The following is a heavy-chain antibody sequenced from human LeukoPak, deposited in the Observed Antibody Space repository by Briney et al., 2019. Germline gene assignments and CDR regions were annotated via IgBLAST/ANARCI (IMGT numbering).Heavy chain of an antibody. D-gene: IGHD6-13*01. CDR1: GFTFDDYA. J-gene: IGHJ6*02. Sequence: PGGSLRLSCAASGFTFDDYAMHWVRQAPGKGLEWVSGISWNSGRIGYADSVKGRFTISRDNAKNSLYLQMNSLRAEDTALYYCAKGIAAAGTSPYYYCYGMDVWGQGTTVTVSS. CDR2: ISWNSGRI. CDR3: AKGIAAAGTSPYYYCYGMDV. V-gene: IGHV3-9*01.